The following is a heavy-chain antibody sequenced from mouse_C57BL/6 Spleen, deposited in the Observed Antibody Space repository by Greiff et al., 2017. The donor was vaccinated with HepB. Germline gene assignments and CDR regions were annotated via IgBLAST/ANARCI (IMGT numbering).Heavy chain of an antibody. CDR1: GYNFTSYW. CDR3: ARWSLGDGYFDY. D-gene: IGHD2-3*01. J-gene: IGHJ2*01. V-gene: IGHV1-69*01. Sequence: QVQLQQPGAELVMPGASVKLSCKASGYNFTSYWMHWVKQRPGQGLEWIGEIDPSDSYTNYNQKFKGKSTLTVDKSSSTAYMQLSSLTSEDSAVYYCARWSLGDGYFDYWGQGTTLTVSS. CDR2: IDPSDSYT.